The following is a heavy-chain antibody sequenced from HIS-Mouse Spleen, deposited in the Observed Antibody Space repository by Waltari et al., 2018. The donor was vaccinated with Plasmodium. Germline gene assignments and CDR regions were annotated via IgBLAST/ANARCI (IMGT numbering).Heavy chain of an antibody. D-gene: IGHD6-13*01. V-gene: IGHV4-34*01. CDR1: GGSFSGYY. CDR3: ARVRRSIAAAGSFDY. J-gene: IGHJ4*02. CDR2: INHSGST. Sequence: QVQLQQWGAGLLKPSETLSLTCAVYGGSFSGYYCSWLRQPPGKGLEWIGEINHSGSTNYNPSLKSRVTISVDTSKNQFSLKLSSVTAADTAVYYCARVRRSIAAAGSFDYWGQGTLVTVSS.